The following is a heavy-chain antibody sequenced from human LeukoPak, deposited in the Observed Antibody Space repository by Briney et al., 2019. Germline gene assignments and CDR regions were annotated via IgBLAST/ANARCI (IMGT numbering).Heavy chain of an antibody. V-gene: IGHV3-48*01. J-gene: IGHJ3*02. Sequence: GGSLRLSCATSGFTFSSYSMNWVRRAPGKGLEWVSYIYSNGGTTYYADSVKGRFTISADNAKNSLYLQMNSLRAEDTAVYYCARDLLYAFDIWGQGTMVTVSS. CDR1: GFTFSSYS. CDR2: IYSNGGTT. CDR3: ARDLLYAFDI.